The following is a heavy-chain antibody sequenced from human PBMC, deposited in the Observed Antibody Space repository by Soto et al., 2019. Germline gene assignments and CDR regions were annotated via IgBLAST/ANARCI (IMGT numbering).Heavy chain of an antibody. CDR3: AKGGFSGVAGTLY. V-gene: IGHV3-23*01. J-gene: IGHJ4*02. CDR2: ISGSGGST. CDR1: GFTFSSYA. D-gene: IGHD6-19*01. Sequence: EVQLLESGGGLVQPGGSMRLSCAASGFTFSSYAMSWVRQAPGKGLEWVSAISGSGGSTYYADSVKGRFTISRDNSKNTLYLQMNSLRAEDTAVYDCAKGGFSGVAGTLYWGQGTLVTVSS.